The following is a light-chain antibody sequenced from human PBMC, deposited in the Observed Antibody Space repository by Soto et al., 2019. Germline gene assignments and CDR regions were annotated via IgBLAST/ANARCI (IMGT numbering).Light chain of an antibody. J-gene: IGLJ1*01. Sequence: QSALTQPASVSGSPGQSITISCTGTSSDVGGYNYVSWYQQHPGKAPKLMIYDVSNRPSGVSNRFSGSKSGNTASLTISGPQAEDEANYYCSSYTSSSTLFETGTKVTVL. V-gene: IGLV2-14*01. CDR1: SSDVGGYNY. CDR3: SSYTSSSTL. CDR2: DVS.